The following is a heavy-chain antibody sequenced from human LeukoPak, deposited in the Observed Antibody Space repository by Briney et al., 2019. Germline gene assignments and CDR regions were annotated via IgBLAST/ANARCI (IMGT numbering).Heavy chain of an antibody. D-gene: IGHD1-26*01. CDR1: GFTFNSYA. J-gene: IGHJ4*02. CDR2: FGGSGGST. Sequence: GGSLRLSCAASGFTFNSYAMSWVRQAPGKGLEWVSTFGGSGGSTYHADSVKGRFTISRDNAKNSLYLQMNSLRAEDTAVYYCAREFVGYFDYWGQGTLVTVSS. V-gene: IGHV3-23*01. CDR3: AREFVGYFDY.